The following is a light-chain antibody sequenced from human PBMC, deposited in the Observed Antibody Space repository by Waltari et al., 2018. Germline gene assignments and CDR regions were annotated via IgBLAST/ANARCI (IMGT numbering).Light chain of an antibody. CDR3: QHYNSWPPYT. Sequence: EIVMTQSPATLSVSPGERATLSCRASQRISSNLAWYQQKPGQAPRLLIYGASTRATGIPARCSGSGSGTEFTLTISSLQSEDFVVYYCQHYNSWPPYTFGQGTKLEIK. CDR1: QRISSN. J-gene: IGKJ2*01. V-gene: IGKV3-15*01. CDR2: GAS.